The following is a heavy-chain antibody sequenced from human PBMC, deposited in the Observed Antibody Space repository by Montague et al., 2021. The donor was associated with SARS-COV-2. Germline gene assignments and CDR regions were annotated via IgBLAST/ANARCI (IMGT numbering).Heavy chain of an antibody. Sequence: NTYNPSLKSRITISVDTSKSQFTLSLISVTAADTAVYYCARGGGYRRSHFDFWGQGSLVSV. J-gene: IGHJ4*02. D-gene: IGHD5-18*01. V-gene: IGHV4-59*09. CDR3: ARGGGYRRSHFDF. CDR2: N.